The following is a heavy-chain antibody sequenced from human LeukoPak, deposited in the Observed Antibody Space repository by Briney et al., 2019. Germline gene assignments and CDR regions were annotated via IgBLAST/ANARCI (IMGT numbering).Heavy chain of an antibody. Sequence: GASVKVSCKASGYTFTGYYMHWVRQAPGQGLEWMGWINPNSGGTNHAQKFQGRVTMTRDTSISTAYMELSRLRSDDTAVYYCARDLAYYDILTGYAGIYYYYGMDVWGQGTTVTASS. CDR3: ARDLAYYDILTGYAGIYYYYGMDV. CDR1: GYTFTGYY. J-gene: IGHJ6*02. V-gene: IGHV1-2*02. D-gene: IGHD3-9*01. CDR2: INPNSGGT.